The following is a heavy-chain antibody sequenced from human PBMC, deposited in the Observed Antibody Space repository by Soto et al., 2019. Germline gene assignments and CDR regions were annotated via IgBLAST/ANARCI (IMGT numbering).Heavy chain of an antibody. J-gene: IGHJ4*02. Sequence: GGSLRLSCAASGFTFSSSWMSWVRQAPGKGLEWVANIKQDGSEKNYVDSVKGRFTISRDNTKNSLNLQMNSLRAEDRAVYYSVSESEHGSGYYRLDYWGQGTLVTVSS. CDR1: GFTFSSSW. D-gene: IGHD5-12*01. CDR3: VSESEHGSGYYRLDY. CDR2: IKQDGSEK. V-gene: IGHV3-7*05.